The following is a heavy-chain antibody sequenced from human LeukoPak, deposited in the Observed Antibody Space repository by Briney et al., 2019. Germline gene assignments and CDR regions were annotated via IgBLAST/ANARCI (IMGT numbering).Heavy chain of an antibody. V-gene: IGHV3-48*03. CDR1: GFTFSSYE. D-gene: IGHD2-21*02. Sequence: GGSLRLSCAASGFTFSSYEMNWVRQAPGKGLEWVSYISSSGSTIYYVDSVKGRFTISRDNAKNSLYLQMNSLRAEDTAVYYCARESYGDSYFDYWGQGTLVTVSS. CDR2: ISSSGSTI. CDR3: ARESYGDSYFDY. J-gene: IGHJ4*02.